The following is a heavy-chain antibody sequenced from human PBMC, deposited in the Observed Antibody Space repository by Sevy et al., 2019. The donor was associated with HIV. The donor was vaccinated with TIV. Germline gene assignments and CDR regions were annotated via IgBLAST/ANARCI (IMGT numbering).Heavy chain of an antibody. D-gene: IGHD3-22*01. J-gene: IGHJ4*02. CDR2: FDPEDGET. Sequence: ASVKVSCKVSGYIFTELSMHWVRQAPGKGLEWMGGFDPEDGETNYAQKFQGRVTMTEATSTDTAYMDLSSLRSEDTAVYYCATDSVLLKGRYYDSSGYYLHYWGQGTLVTVSS. CDR1: GYIFTELS. CDR3: ATDSVLLKGRYYDSSGYYLHY. V-gene: IGHV1-24*01.